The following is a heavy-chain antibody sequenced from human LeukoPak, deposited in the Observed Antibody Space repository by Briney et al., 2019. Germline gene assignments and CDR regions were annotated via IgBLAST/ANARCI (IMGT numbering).Heavy chain of an antibody. J-gene: IGHJ4*02. CDR3: ARGGSGSYYTIFDY. CDR1: GFTFSSYT. Sequence: TSGGSLRLSCAASGFTFSSYTMNWVRQAPGKGLEWVSSITSSSSYIYYADSVKGRFTISRDNAKNSLYLQMNSLRAEDTAVYYCARGGSGSYYTIFDYWGQGTLVTVSS. CDR2: ITSSSSYI. V-gene: IGHV3-21*01. D-gene: IGHD3-10*01.